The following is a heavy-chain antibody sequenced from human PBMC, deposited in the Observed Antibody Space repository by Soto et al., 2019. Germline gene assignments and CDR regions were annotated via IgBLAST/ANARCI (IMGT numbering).Heavy chain of an antibody. D-gene: IGHD3-22*01. CDR3: ARDRYYYDSSGYYLDWFDP. V-gene: IGHV4-4*07. J-gene: IGHJ5*02. Sequence: SETLSLTCTVSGGSISIYYWSWIRQPAGKGLEWIGRIYTSGSTNYNPSLKSRVTMSVDTSKNQFSLKLSSVTAADTAVYYCARDRYYYDSSGYYLDWFDPWGQGTLVTVS. CDR2: IYTSGST. CDR1: GGSISIYY.